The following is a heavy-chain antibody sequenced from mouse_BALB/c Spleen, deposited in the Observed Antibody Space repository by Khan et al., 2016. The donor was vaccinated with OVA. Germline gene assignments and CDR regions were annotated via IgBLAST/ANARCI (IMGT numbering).Heavy chain of an antibody. Sequence: EVQLQESGPGLVKPSQSLSLTCTVTGYSITSNYAWNWIRQFPGNKLEWMGYISYSGRTSYIPSLKSRISITRDKSKNPFFLQLNSVTNEDTATYYCARGNYYGYAMDYWGQGTSVTVSS. CDR1: GYSITSNYA. CDR3: ARGNYYGYAMDY. CDR2: ISYSGRT. J-gene: IGHJ4*01. V-gene: IGHV3-2*02. D-gene: IGHD1-1*01.